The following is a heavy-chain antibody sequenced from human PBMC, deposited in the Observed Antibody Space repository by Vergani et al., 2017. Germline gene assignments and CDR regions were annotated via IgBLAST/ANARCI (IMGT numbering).Heavy chain of an antibody. V-gene: IGHV3-9*02. CDR1: GFTSAGYA. Sequence: EVQLEESGGGLVLPGRSLRLSCVASGFTSAGYAMHWVRQAPGKGLEWVSGISWNSNSIGYADSVKGRFTSPRDNAKNSLYLQRNRLRAEDTALYYCAKDLGTSAGGGWFDPWGQGTLVTVSS. CDR3: AKDLGTSAGGGWFDP. CDR2: ISWNSNSI. J-gene: IGHJ5*02. D-gene: IGHD3-10*01.